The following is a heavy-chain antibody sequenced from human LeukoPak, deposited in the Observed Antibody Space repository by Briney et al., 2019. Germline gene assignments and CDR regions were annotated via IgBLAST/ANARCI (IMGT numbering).Heavy chain of an antibody. D-gene: IGHD2-15*01. J-gene: IGHJ4*02. CDR1: GYTFSGYH. V-gene: IGHV1-2*02. Sequence: GASVKVSCKASGYTFSGYHVHWVRQVPGLGLEWMGWINSNSGGTNYAQRFQARVTMTRDTSIGTAYMEVSRLRSDDTAVYYCARGYCTRSSCSYYLDYWGQGTLVTVSS. CDR3: ARGYCTRSSCSYYLDY. CDR2: INSNSGGT.